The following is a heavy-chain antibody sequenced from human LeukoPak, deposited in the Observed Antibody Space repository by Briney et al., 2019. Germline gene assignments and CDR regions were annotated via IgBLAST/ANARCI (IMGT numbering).Heavy chain of an antibody. Sequence: GGSLRLSCAASGFTFSSYEMNWVRQAPGKGLEWVSYISSTGTTIYYADSVKGRFTISRDNAKNSLYLQMNSLRAEDTAVYYCARVLAAGFDPWGQGTLVTVSS. CDR3: ARVLAAGFDP. D-gene: IGHD6-13*01. J-gene: IGHJ5*02. CDR1: GFTFSSYE. V-gene: IGHV3-48*03. CDR2: ISSTGTTI.